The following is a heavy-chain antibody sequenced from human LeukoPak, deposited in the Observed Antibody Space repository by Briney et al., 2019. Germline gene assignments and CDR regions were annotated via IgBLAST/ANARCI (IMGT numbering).Heavy chain of an antibody. CDR2: IYYSGSI. J-gene: IGHJ4*02. V-gene: IGHV4-39*01. CDR3: ARHMSYYGSGSYYSLDY. Sequence: SETLSLTCTVSGGSISSGTYYWGWIRQPPGKELEWIGSIYYSGSIYYNPSLKSRVTISVDTSKNQFSLKLSSVTAADTAVYYCARHMSYYGSGSYYSLDYWGQGTLVTVSS. D-gene: IGHD3-10*01. CDR1: GGSISSGTYY.